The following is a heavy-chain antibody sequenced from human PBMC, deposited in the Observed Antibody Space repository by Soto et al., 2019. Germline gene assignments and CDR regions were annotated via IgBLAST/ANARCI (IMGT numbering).Heavy chain of an antibody. V-gene: IGHV3-66*01. Sequence: GGSLRLSCAVSGFSVNDKYISWVRQPPGKGLEWVSVFRRDGSTNYADSVMGRFTVSRDTSRNTVYLQMNSLRVDDTAVYYCARDRDFSLTGTYASFDYWGQGTLVTVSS. CDR3: ARDRDFSLTGTYASFDY. CDR1: GFSVNDKY. CDR2: FRRDGST. D-gene: IGHD3-16*01. J-gene: IGHJ4*02.